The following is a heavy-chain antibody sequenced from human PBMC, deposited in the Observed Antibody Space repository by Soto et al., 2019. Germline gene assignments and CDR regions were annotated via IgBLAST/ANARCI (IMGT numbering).Heavy chain of an antibody. CDR3: ARDFTQQWLNNYYYYGMDV. CDR2: ISSSSSTI. CDR1: GFTFSSYS. Sequence: GGSLRLSCAASGFTFSSYSMNWVRQAPGKGLEWVSYISSSSSTIYYADSVKGRFTISRDNAKNSLYLQMNSLRAEDTALYYCARDFTQQWLNNYYYYGMDVWGQGTTVTVSS. D-gene: IGHD6-19*01. J-gene: IGHJ6*02. V-gene: IGHV3-48*04.